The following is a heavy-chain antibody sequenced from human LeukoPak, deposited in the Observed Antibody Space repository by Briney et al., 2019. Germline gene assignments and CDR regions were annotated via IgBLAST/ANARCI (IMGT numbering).Heavy chain of an antibody. CDR3: ARVGYGDYSDAFDI. V-gene: IGHV1-69*04. Sequence: SVKVSCKASGYTFTGYYMHWVRQAPGQGLEWMGRIIPILGIANYAQKFQGRVTITADKSTSTAYMELSSLRSEDTAVYYCARVGYGDYSDAFDIWGQGTMVTVSS. D-gene: IGHD4-17*01. J-gene: IGHJ3*02. CDR1: GYTFTGYY. CDR2: IIPILGIA.